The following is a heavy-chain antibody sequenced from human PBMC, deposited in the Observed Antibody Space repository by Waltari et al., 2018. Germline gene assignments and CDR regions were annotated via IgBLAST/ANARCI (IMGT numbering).Heavy chain of an antibody. D-gene: IGHD5-12*01. J-gene: IGHJ4*02. Sequence: QVQLVQSGAEVKKPGSSVKVSCKASGGTFSSYAISWVRQAPGQGLEWMGGIIPIFGTANYEQKFQGRVTITADESTSTAYMELSSLRSEDTAVYYCATRGYSGYDQGGMGYWGQGTLVTVSS. CDR3: ATRGYSGYDQGGMGY. CDR2: IIPIFGTA. CDR1: GGTFSSYA. V-gene: IGHV1-69*12.